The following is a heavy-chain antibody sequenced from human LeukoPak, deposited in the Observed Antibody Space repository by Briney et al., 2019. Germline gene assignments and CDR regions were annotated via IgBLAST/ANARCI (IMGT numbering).Heavy chain of an antibody. CDR1: GFTVSSNY. CDR3: ARSGGGNSGFDY. Sequence: GGSLRLSCAASGFTVSSNYMSWVRQAPGKGLERVSVIYSGGSTYYADSVKGRFTISRDNSKNTLYLQMNSLRAEDTAVYYCARSGGGNSGFDYWGQGTLVTVSS. D-gene: IGHD4-23*01. CDR2: IYSGGST. V-gene: IGHV3-66*01. J-gene: IGHJ4*02.